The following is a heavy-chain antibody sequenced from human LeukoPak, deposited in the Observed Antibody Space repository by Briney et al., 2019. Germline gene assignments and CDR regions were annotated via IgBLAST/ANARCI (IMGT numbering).Heavy chain of an antibody. Sequence: PAGYLSRSCAASGFTFSYYAMHWVRQAPGQGLEGVAFISSDGSDKYYADSMKGRFTISRDNSKNTLYLQMTSLRGEDTAMYYCAREGTARDAFDIWGQGTMVTVSS. J-gene: IGHJ3*02. CDR2: ISSDGSDK. D-gene: IGHD2-21*02. CDR1: GFTFSYYA. CDR3: AREGTARDAFDI. V-gene: IGHV3-30-3*01.